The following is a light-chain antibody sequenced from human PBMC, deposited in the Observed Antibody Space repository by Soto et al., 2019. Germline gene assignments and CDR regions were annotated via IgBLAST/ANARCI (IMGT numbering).Light chain of an antibody. J-gene: IGKJ1*01. CDR1: QDIYNY. CDR3: QQYNSYPWT. V-gene: IGKV1-16*01. Sequence: IQMTQSPPSLSASVGDPVTITCRASQDIYNYVGWFQQRPGKAPQSLIYRSSSLHSGVPSRVSGRRSGTEFTININGLQPEDLATYYCQQYNSYPWTFGQGTRVQIK. CDR2: RSS.